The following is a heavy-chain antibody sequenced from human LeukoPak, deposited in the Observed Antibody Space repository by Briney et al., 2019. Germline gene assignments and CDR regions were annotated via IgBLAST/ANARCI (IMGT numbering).Heavy chain of an antibody. CDR3: ARETRHCSSTSCSSLEYFQH. Sequence: PGGSLRLSCAASGFTFSSYTMNWVRQAPGKGLEWVSSISSGSSYIYYADSVKGRFTISRDNAKNSLYLQVNSLRAEDTAVYYCARETRHCSSTSCSSLEYFQHWGQGTLVTVSS. D-gene: IGHD2-2*01. J-gene: IGHJ1*01. CDR1: GFTFSSYT. CDR2: ISSGSSYI. V-gene: IGHV3-21*01.